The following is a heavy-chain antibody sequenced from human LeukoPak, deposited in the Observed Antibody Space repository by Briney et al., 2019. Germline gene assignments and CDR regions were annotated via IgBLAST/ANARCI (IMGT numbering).Heavy chain of an antibody. D-gene: IGHD6-13*01. CDR1: GGSISSSSSF. J-gene: IGHJ4*02. CDR2: LSNSGST. Sequence: PSETLSLTCTVSGGSISSSSSFWGWIRQPPGQGLEWIGNLSNSGSTYYNPSLRSRVTISGDMSKNQFSLKLTSVTAADTAVYYCARRSQTAAGRGLDYWGQGTLVTVSS. CDR3: ARRSQTAAGRGLDY. V-gene: IGHV4-39*01.